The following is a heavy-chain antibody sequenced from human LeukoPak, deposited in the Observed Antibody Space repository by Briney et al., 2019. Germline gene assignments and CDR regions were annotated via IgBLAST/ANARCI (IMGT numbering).Heavy chain of an antibody. D-gene: IGHD6-19*01. CDR3: ARRYGSGWRFDY. CDR1: GGSINNYY. V-gene: IGHV4-59*08. J-gene: IGHJ4*02. Sequence: PSETLSLTCTVSGGSINNYYWIWIRQSPGKGLEWIGDIYYSGSTNYNPSLKSRVTISVDTSKRQVSLKVNSVTAADTAVYYCARRYGSGWRFDYWGQGTLVTVSS. CDR2: IYYSGST.